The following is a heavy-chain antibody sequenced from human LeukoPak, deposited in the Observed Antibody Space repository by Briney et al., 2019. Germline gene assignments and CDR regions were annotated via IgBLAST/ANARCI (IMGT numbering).Heavy chain of an antibody. CDR3: AKVGYRSGGSCYDY. CDR2: ISGSGGST. CDR1: GFTFSSYA. Sequence: GGSLRLSCAASGFTFSSYAMSWVRQAPGKGLEWVSAISGSGGSTYYADSVKGRFTISRDNSKNTLYLQMNSLRAEDTAVYYCAKVGYRSGGSCYDYWGQGTLVTVSS. V-gene: IGHV3-23*01. D-gene: IGHD2-15*01. J-gene: IGHJ4*02.